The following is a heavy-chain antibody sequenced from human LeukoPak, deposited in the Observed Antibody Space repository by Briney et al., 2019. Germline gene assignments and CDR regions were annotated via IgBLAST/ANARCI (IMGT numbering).Heavy chain of an antibody. J-gene: IGHJ4*02. CDR1: GYTFTSHD. CDR3: ARDSSDFWSGYYVDY. D-gene: IGHD3-3*01. V-gene: IGHV1-18*01. CDR2: ISAYNGNT. Sequence: ASVKVSCKASGYTFTSHDISWVRQAPGQGLEWMGWISAYNGNTNYAQKLQGRVTMTTDTSTSTAYMELRSLRSDDTAVYYCARDSSDFWSGYYVDYWGQGTLVTVSS.